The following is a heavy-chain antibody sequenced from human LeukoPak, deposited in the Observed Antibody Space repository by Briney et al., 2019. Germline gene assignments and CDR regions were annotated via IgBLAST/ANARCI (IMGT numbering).Heavy chain of an antibody. CDR3: ARDLQYYDIGLLVAFDI. CDR1: GGSIRSYY. Sequence: SETLSLTCTVSGGSIRSYYWSWIRQPAGKGLEWIGRIYTSGSTNYNPSLKSRVTISVDTSKNQFSLKLSSVTAADTAVYYCARDLQYYDIGLLVAFDIWGQGTMVTVSS. D-gene: IGHD3-9*01. V-gene: IGHV4-4*07. CDR2: IYTSGST. J-gene: IGHJ3*02.